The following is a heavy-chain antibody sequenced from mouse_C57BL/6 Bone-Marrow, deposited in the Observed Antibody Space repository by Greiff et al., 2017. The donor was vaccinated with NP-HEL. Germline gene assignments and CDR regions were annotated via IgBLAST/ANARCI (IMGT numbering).Heavy chain of an antibody. J-gene: IGHJ1*03. CDR3: ARHPTTVVNWYFDV. D-gene: IGHD1-1*01. V-gene: IGHV5-6*01. CDR2: ISSGGSYT. Sequence: EVNVVESGGDLVKPGGSLKLSCAASGFTFSSYGMSWVRQTPDKRLEWVATISSGGSYTYYPDSVKGRFPISRDNAKNTLYLQMSSLKSEDTAMYYCARHPTTVVNWYFDVWGTGTTVTVSS. CDR1: GFTFSSYG.